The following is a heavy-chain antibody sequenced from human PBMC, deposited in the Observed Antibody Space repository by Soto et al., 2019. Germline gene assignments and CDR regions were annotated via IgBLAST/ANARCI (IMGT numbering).Heavy chain of an antibody. CDR3: ARSCSSTSCYFAAFDI. D-gene: IGHD2-2*01. CDR2: IYYSGST. V-gene: IGHV4-31*03. CDR1: GGSISSGGYY. J-gene: IGHJ3*02. Sequence: SETLSLTCTVSGGSISSGGYYWSWIRQHPGKGLEWIGYIYYSGSTYYNPSLKSRVTISVDTSKNQFSLKLSSVTAADTAVYYCARSCSSTSCYFAAFDIWGQGTMVTVSS.